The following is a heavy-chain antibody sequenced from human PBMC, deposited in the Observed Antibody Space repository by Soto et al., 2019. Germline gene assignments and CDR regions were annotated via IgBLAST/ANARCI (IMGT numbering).Heavy chain of an antibody. CDR1: GFTFSSYG. J-gene: IGHJ5*02. CDR2: ISYDGSNK. V-gene: IGHV3-30*18. D-gene: IGHD6-6*01. Sequence: QVQLVESGGGVVQPGRSLRLSCAASGFTFSSYGMHWVRQAPGKGLEWVAVISYDGSNKYYADSVKGRFTISSDNSKNTLYLQMNSLRAEDTAVYYCAKSSSSGGYFWFDPWGQGTLVTVSS. CDR3: AKSSSSGGYFWFDP.